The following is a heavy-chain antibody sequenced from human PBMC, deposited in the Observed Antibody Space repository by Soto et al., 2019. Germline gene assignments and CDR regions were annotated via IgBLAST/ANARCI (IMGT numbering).Heavy chain of an antibody. Sequence: PGGSLRLSFAASGFTFIVYARSWVRQAPGKGLEWVSAISGSGSSTYYADSVKGRFTISRDNAKNSLFLQMNSLGAEDTAIYYCVTTAAAAGSDWGQGTLVTVSA. CDR2: ISGSGSST. D-gene: IGHD6-13*01. J-gene: IGHJ4*02. CDR1: GFTFIVYA. V-gene: IGHV3-23*01. CDR3: VTTAAAAGSD.